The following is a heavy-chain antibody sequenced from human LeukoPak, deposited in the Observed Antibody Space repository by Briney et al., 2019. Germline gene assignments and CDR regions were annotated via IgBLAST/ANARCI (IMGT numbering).Heavy chain of an antibody. D-gene: IGHD3-22*01. CDR3: ARAAYYYDSSGYPDY. CDR2: INPNSGGT. V-gene: IGHV1-2*02. J-gene: IGHJ4*02. Sequence: GSVKVSCKASGYTFTGYYMHWVQRAPGQGLEWMGWINPNSGGTNYAQKFQGRVTMTRDTSISTAYMELSRLRSDDTAVYYCARAAYYYDSSGYPDYWGQGTLVTVSS. CDR1: GYTFTGYY.